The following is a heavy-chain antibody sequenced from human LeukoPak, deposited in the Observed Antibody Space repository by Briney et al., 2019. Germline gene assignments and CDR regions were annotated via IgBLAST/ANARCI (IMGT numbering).Heavy chain of an antibody. V-gene: IGHV4-34*01. Sequence: PSETLSLTCTVSGASISNYYWSWIRQPPGKGLEWVGEINHSGSTNYNPSLKSRVTISVDTSKNQFSLKLSSVTAADTAVYYCARGKGRDGYAPKMYYRYFDLWGRGTLVTVSS. D-gene: IGHD5-24*01. CDR3: ARGKGRDGYAPKMYYRYFDL. CDR1: GASISNYY. J-gene: IGHJ2*01. CDR2: INHSGST.